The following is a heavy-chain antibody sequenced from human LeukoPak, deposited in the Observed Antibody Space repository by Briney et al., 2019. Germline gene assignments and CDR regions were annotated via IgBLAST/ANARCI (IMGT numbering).Heavy chain of an antibody. J-gene: IGHJ4*02. CDR1: GFTFSTHA. D-gene: IGHD7-27*01. CDR3: AKEGENWGSHYFDY. V-gene: IGHV3-23*01. Sequence: GGSLRLSCAASGFTFSTHAMRWVRQAPGKGLEWVSAISGSGGSTYYADSVKGRFTISRDNSKNTLYLQMNSLRAEDTAVYYCAKEGENWGSHYFDYWGQGTLVTVSS. CDR2: ISGSGGST.